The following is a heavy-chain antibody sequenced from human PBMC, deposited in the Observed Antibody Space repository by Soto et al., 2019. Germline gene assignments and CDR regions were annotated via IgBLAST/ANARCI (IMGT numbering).Heavy chain of an antibody. CDR2: IYYSGST. CDR3: ARGVRYGSGSLDAFDI. Sequence: QVQLQESGPGLVKPSQTLSLTCTVSGGSISSGGYYWSWIRQHPGKGLEWIGYIYYSGSTYYNPSLKSRVTISVDTSNNQFSLKLSSVTAADTAVYYCARGVRYGSGSLDAFDIWGQGTMVTVSS. J-gene: IGHJ3*02. CDR1: GGSISSGGYY. V-gene: IGHV4-31*03. D-gene: IGHD3-10*01.